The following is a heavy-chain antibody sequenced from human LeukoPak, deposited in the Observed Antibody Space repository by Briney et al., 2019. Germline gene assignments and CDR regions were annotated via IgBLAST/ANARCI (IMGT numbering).Heavy chain of an antibody. D-gene: IGHD3-10*01. V-gene: IGHV4-30-4*08. J-gene: IGHJ5*02. CDR2: SSYSGST. CDR3: ARAVDYYGSGSYYKRWFDP. CDR1: GGSISSGDYY. Sequence: SQTLSLTCTVSGGSISSGDYYWSWIRQPPGKGLEWLGYSSYSGSTYYNPSLKSRVTISLDTSKNQFSLKLSSVTAADTAVYYCARAVDYYGSGSYYKRWFDPWGQGTLVTVSS.